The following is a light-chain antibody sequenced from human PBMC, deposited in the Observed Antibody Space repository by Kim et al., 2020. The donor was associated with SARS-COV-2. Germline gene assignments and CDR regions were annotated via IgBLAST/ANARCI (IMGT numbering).Light chain of an antibody. J-gene: IGLJ3*02. CDR1: SLRNYY. CDR2: GKK. Sequence: ALGQRVRITCQGNSLRNYYADWFQQKPGQAPVLVIYGKKNRPSGIPDRFSGSSSGDTASLTITGAQAEDEAVYYCSSRDTSGHLWVFGGGTQLTVL. CDR3: SSRDTSGHLWV. V-gene: IGLV3-19*01.